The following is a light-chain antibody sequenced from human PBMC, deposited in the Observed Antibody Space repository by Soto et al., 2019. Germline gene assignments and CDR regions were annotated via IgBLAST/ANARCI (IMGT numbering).Light chain of an antibody. Sequence: QSVLTQPRLVSGSPGQSVTISCTGTSSDVGGYNYVSWCQRHPGKTPKLMIYDVTKRPSGVPDRFSGSKSGNTASLTISGLQDEDEADHYCCSYDSSLSGYVFGNGKKVTV. CDR1: SSDVGGYNY. CDR3: CSYDSSLSGYV. CDR2: DVT. J-gene: IGLJ1*01. V-gene: IGLV2-11*01.